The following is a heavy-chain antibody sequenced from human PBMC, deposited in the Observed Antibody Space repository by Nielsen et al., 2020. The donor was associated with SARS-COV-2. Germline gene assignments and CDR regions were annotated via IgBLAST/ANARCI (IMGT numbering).Heavy chain of an antibody. Sequence: WVRQAPGQGLEWMGRIIPILGIANYAQKFQGRVTMTRDTSTSTVYMELSSLRSEDTAVYYCAREAYCGGDCTRGYYYYGMDVWGQGTTVTVSS. D-gene: IGHD2-21*02. CDR3: AREAYCGGDCTRGYYYYGMDV. CDR2: IIPILGIA. V-gene: IGHV1-69*04. J-gene: IGHJ6*02.